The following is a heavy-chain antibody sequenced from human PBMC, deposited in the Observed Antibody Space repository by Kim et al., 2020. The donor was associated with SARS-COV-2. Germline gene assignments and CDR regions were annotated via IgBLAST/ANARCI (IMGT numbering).Heavy chain of an antibody. V-gene: IGHV3-64D*09. D-gene: IGHD3-22*01. J-gene: IGHJ4*02. CDR3: VKDSLVRSQYYYDSSGYQGGGLGY. CDR2: ISSNGGST. Sequence: GGSLRLSCSASGFTFSSYAMHWVRQAPGKGLEYVSAISSNGGSTYYADSVKGRFTISRDNSKNTLYLQMSSLRAEDTAVYYCVKDSLVRSQYYYDSSGYQGGGLGYWGQGTLVTVSS. CDR1: GFTFSSYA.